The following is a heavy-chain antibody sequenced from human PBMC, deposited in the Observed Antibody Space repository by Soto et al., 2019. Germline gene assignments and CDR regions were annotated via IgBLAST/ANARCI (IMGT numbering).Heavy chain of an antibody. J-gene: IGHJ4*02. CDR3: ASRKGYYYDSSGYYPFDY. V-gene: IGHV1-69*01. CDR2: IIPIFGTA. Sequence: QVPLVQSGAEVKKPGSSVKVSCKASGGTFSSYAISWVRQAPGQGLEWMGGIIPIFGTANYAQKFQGRVTITADESTSTAYMELSSLRSEDTAVYYCASRKGYYYDSSGYYPFDYWGQGTLVTVSS. CDR1: GGTFSSYA. D-gene: IGHD3-22*01.